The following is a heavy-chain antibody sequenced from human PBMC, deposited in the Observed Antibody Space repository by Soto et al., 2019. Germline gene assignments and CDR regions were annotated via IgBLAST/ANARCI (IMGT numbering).Heavy chain of an antibody. Sequence: ASVKVSCKASGYTFTSYGISWVRQAPGQGLEWMGWISAYNGNTNYAQKLQGRVTTTTDTSTSTAYMELRSLRSDDTAVYYCARDRIHSSSSDAFDIWGQGTMVTVSS. CDR1: GYTFTSYG. CDR3: ARDRIHSSSSDAFDI. CDR2: ISAYNGNT. D-gene: IGHD6-13*01. V-gene: IGHV1-18*01. J-gene: IGHJ3*02.